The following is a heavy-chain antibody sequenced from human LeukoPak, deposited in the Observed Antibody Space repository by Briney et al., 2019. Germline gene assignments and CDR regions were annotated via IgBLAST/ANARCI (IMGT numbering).Heavy chain of an antibody. J-gene: IGHJ4*02. V-gene: IGHV3-7*04. D-gene: IGHD3-22*01. CDR1: GFTFSNYR. Sequence: GGSLRLSCVASGFTFSNYRMSLVRQAPGKRLVCLANIIQDGSAKNYVDSVKGRFTISRDNAKNSLYLQMDSLRAEDTAVYYCARVTSYFYNTSGDYYFDYWGQGTLVTVSS. CDR2: IIQDGSAK. CDR3: ARVTSYFYNTSGDYYFDY.